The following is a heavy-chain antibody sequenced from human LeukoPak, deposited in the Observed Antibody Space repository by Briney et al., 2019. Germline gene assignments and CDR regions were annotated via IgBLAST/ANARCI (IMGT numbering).Heavy chain of an antibody. CDR1: GFTFSSYG. CDR3: AKSDYGDRYFDY. J-gene: IGHJ4*02. V-gene: IGHV3-33*06. Sequence: GGSLRLSCAASGFTFSSYGMHWVRQAPGKGLEWVAVIGYDGSNKYYADSVKGRFTISRDNSKNTLYLQMNSLRAEDTAVYYCAKSDYGDRYFDYWGQGTPVTVSS. CDR2: IGYDGSNK. D-gene: IGHD4-17*01.